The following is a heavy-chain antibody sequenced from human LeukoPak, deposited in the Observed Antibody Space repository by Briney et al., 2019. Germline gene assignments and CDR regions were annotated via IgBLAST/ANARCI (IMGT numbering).Heavy chain of an antibody. Sequence: GGSLRLSCAASGFTFSSFAMSWVRQAPGKGLEWVSTISGTGGTTYYSDSVKGRFTISRDNSENTLYLQMNSLRAEDTAVYYCAKEYSSSASDYWGQGTLVTVSS. CDR1: GFTFSSFA. D-gene: IGHD6-6*01. J-gene: IGHJ4*02. CDR2: ISGTGGTT. CDR3: AKEYSSSASDY. V-gene: IGHV3-23*01.